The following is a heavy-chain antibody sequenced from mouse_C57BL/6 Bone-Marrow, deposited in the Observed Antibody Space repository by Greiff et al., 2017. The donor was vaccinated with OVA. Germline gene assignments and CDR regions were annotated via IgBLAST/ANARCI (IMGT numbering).Heavy chain of an antibody. CDR3: ARWGGNYVPGRDYYAMDY. CDR1: GYSFTDYN. V-gene: IGHV1-39*01. J-gene: IGHJ4*01. Sequence: VQLQQSGPELVKPGASVKISCKASGYSFTDYNMNWVKQSNGKSLEWIGVINPNYGTTSYNQKFKGKATLTVDQSSSTAYMQLNSLTSEDSAVYYCARWGGNYVPGRDYYAMDYWGQGTSVTVSS. CDR2: INPNYGTT. D-gene: IGHD2-1*01.